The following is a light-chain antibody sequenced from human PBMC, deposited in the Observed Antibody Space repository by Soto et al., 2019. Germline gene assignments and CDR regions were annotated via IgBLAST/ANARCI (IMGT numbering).Light chain of an antibody. V-gene: IGLV2-14*03. Sequence: QSVLTQPASVSGSPGQSIAISCTGTSSDIGAYNYVSWHQQYPGKVPKLIIYDVNNRPSGVSDRFSGSKSGYTASLTISGVQAEDEAEYYCLSYTTSGTYVFGTGTKVTVL. J-gene: IGLJ1*01. CDR2: DVN. CDR1: SSDIGAYNY. CDR3: LSYTTSGTYV.